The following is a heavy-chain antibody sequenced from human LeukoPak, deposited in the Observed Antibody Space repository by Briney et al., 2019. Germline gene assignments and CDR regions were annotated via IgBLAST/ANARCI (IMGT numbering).Heavy chain of an antibody. Sequence: SETLSLTCTVSGGSISSYYWSWIRQPAGKGLEWIGRIYTSGSTNYNPSLKSRVTMSVDTSKNQFSLKLSSMTAADTAVYYCARDYYGSGSYLSWFDPWGQGTLVTVSS. V-gene: IGHV4-4*07. J-gene: IGHJ5*02. D-gene: IGHD3-10*01. CDR3: ARDYYGSGSYLSWFDP. CDR1: GGSISSYY. CDR2: IYTSGST.